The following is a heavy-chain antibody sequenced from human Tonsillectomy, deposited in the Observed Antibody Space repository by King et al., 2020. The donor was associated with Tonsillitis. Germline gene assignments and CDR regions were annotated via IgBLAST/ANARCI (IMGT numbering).Heavy chain of an antibody. CDR3: ARDTVGATSPFDY. J-gene: IGHJ4*02. V-gene: IGHV3-66*01. CDR1: GFTVSSNY. D-gene: IGHD1-26*01. CDR2: IYSGGST. Sequence: VQLVESGGGLVQPGGSLRLSCAASGFTVSSNYMSWVRQAPGKGLEWVSVIYSGGSTYYADSVKGRFTISRDNSKNTLYLQMNSLRAEDTAVYYCARDTVGATSPFDYWGQGTLVTVS.